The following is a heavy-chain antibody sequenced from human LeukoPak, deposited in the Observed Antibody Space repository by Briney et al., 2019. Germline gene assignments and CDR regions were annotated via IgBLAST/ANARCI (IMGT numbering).Heavy chain of an antibody. V-gene: IGHV3-21*01. CDR1: GFSFNTYS. Sequence: GGSLRLSCAASGFSFNTYSMNWVRQAPGKGLEWVSSISSTSAHIFYADSVKGRFSISRDNAKNSLYLQMNSLRAEDTAVYYCAGHEGITMIMNWGQGTLVTVSS. J-gene: IGHJ4*02. CDR3: AGHEGITMIMN. CDR2: ISSTSAHI. D-gene: IGHD3-22*01.